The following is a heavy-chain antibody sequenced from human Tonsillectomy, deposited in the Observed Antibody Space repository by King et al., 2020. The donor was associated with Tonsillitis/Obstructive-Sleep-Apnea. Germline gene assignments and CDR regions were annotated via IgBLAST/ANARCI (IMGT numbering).Heavy chain of an antibody. Sequence: QLVQSGAEVKKPGSSVKVSCKASGGTFSSYAISWVRQAPGQGLEWMGGIIPILGIANYAQKFQGRVTITADKSTSTAYMELSSLRSEDTAVYYCARGVVGAPPYYYYGMDVWGQGTTVTVSS. CDR2: IIPILGIA. CDR3: ARGVVGAPPYYYYGMDV. D-gene: IGHD1-26*01. V-gene: IGHV1-69*10. CDR1: GGTFSSYA. J-gene: IGHJ6*02.